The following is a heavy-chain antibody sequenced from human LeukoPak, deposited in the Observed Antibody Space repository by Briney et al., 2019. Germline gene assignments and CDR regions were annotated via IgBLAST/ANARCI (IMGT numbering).Heavy chain of an antibody. CDR2: ISYEGNNK. D-gene: IGHD3-10*02. V-gene: IGHV3-30*18. CDR1: GFTFSSYG. CDR3: AKDRNYVAALDY. Sequence: GGSLRLSCAASGFTFSSYGMHWVRQTPGKGLECVAGISYEGNNKYYADSVKGRFTISRDDSKNTMYLQMNSLRAEDTAVYYCAKDRNYVAALDYWGQGTLVTVSS. J-gene: IGHJ4*02.